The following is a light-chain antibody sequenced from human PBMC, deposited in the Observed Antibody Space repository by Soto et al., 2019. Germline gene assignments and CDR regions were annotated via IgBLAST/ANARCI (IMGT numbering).Light chain of an antibody. V-gene: IGLV2-14*01. CDR3: SSYTTTSALVV. CDR1: SSDVGGYKY. CDR2: EVS. J-gene: IGLJ1*01. Sequence: QSDLTQQAYMAGSPGQSITISCTGTSSDVGGYKYVSWYQQHPGKAPKLMIYEVSNRPSGVAHRFSGSKSGNTASLTISGLQAEDEADYYCSSYTTTSALVVFGTGTKVTVL.